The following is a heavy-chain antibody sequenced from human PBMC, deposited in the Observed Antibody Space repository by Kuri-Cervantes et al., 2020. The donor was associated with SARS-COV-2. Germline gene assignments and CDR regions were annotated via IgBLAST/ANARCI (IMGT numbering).Heavy chain of an antibody. Sequence: SVKVSCKASGGTFSSYAICWVRQAPGQGLEWMGGNIPICGTANYAQKLQGRVTITTDESTSTAYMELRSLRSDDTTVYYCARERSTLLSFDYWGQGTLVTVSS. D-gene: IGHD2-15*01. CDR2: NIPICGTA. J-gene: IGHJ4*02. CDR1: GGTFSSYA. V-gene: IGHV1-69*05. CDR3: ARERSTLLSFDY.